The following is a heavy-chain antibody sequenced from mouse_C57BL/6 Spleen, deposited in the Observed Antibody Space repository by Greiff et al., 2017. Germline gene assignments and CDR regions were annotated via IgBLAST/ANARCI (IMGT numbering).Heavy chain of an antibody. CDR2: ISSGGDYI. CDR1: GFTFSSYA. Sequence: EVKLVESGEGLVQPGGSLKLSCAASGFTFSSYAMSWVRQTPEKRLEWVAYISSGGDYIYYADTVKGRFTISRDNARNTLYLQMSSLKSEDTAMYYCTRDRDYGSSYDYAMDYWGQGTSVTVSS. CDR3: TRDRDYGSSYDYAMDY. V-gene: IGHV5-9-1*02. D-gene: IGHD1-1*01. J-gene: IGHJ4*01.